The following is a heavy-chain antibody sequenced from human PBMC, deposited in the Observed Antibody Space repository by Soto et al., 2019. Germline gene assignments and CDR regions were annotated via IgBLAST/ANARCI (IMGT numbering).Heavy chain of an antibody. CDR1: GFTFSSYA. Sequence: EVQLLESGGGLVQPGGSLRLSCAASGFTFSSYAMSWVRQAPGKGLEWVSAISGSGGSTYYADSVKGRFTISRDNSKNTLYLQMNSLRAEDTAVYYCAKMGHHRDYGDYAPRALDYWGQGTLVTVSS. CDR2: ISGSGGST. D-gene: IGHD4-17*01. CDR3: AKMGHHRDYGDYAPRALDY. J-gene: IGHJ4*02. V-gene: IGHV3-23*01.